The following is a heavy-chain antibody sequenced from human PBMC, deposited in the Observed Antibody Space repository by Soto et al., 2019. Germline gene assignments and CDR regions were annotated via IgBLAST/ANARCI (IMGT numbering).Heavy chain of an antibody. CDR2: IYYSGST. Sequence: SETLSLTCTVSGGSISSSSYYWGWIRQPPGKGLEWIGSIYYSGSTYYNPSLKSRVTISVDTSKNQFSLKLSSVTAADTAVYYCARHIVVVPAARWRPWFDPWGQGTLVTVSS. V-gene: IGHV4-39*01. CDR1: GGSISSSSYY. D-gene: IGHD2-2*01. J-gene: IGHJ5*02. CDR3: ARHIVVVPAARWRPWFDP.